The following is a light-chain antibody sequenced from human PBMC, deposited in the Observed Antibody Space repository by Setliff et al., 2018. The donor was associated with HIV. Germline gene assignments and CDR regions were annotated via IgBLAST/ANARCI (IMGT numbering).Light chain of an antibody. CDR3: QQYYSLPLA. Sequence: DIVMTQSPDSLAVSLGERATINCKSGQSVLDSSNNKNFLAWYQQRPGQPPQLLIYWASTRKSGVPDRFSGSGSGTDFTLTVSSVQAEDVAVYYCQQYYSLPLAFGGGTKGISN. J-gene: IGKJ4*01. CDR1: QSVLDSSNNKNF. V-gene: IGKV4-1*01. CDR2: WAS.